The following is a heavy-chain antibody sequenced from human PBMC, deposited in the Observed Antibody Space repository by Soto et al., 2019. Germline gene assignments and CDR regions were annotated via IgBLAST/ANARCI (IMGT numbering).Heavy chain of an antibody. Sequence: SETLSLTCTVSGGSISSYYWSWIRQPPGKGLEWIGYIYYSGSTNYNPSLKSRVTISVDTSKNQFSLKLSSVTAADTAVYYCARDSGVDYYYDYMDARGQGDALPVSS. J-gene: IGHJ6*03. CDR1: GGSISSYY. D-gene: IGHD2-8*01. CDR2: IYYSGST. V-gene: IGHV4-59*01. CDR3: ARDSGVDYYYDYMDA.